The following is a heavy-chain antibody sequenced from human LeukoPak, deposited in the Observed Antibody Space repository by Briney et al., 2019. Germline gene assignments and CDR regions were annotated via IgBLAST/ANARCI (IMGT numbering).Heavy chain of an antibody. V-gene: IGHV3-33*01. J-gene: IGHJ6*02. CDR1: GFTFSSYG. CDR3: ARDPPPAAHYGMDV. CDR2: IWYDGSNK. Sequence: PGRSLRLSCAASGFTFSSYGMHWVRQAPGKGLERVAVIWYDGSNKYYADSVKGRFTISRDNSKNTLYLQMNSLRAEDTAVYYCARDPPPAAHYGMDVWGQGTTVTVSS. D-gene: IGHD6-6*01.